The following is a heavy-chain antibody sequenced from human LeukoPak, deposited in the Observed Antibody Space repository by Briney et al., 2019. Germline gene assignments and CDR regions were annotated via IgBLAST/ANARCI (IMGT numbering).Heavy chain of an antibody. V-gene: IGHV1-2*02. D-gene: IGHD5-24*01. CDR3: ARDRYGDGFAHLDY. Sequence: ASVKVSCKASGYTFTSYAIHWVRQAPGQGLEWMGWISPSGGTNYPQKFQGRVAITWDTSITTAYMDLSRLTSDDTAVYYCARDRYGDGFAHLDYWGQGALVTVSS. J-gene: IGHJ4*02. CDR1: GYTFTSYA. CDR2: ISPSGGT.